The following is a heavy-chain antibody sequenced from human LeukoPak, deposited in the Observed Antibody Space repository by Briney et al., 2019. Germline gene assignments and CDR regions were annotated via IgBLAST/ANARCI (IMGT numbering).Heavy chain of an antibody. D-gene: IGHD3-22*01. J-gene: IGHJ4*02. CDR2: INHSGST. V-gene: IGHV4-34*01. CDR3: ARDDTGNYYDSSGLFDY. CDR1: GGSFSGYY. Sequence: ASETLSLTCAVYGGSFSGYYWSWIRQPPGKGLEWIGEINHSGSTNYNPSLKSRVTISVDTSKNQFSLKLSSVTAADTAVYYCARDDTGNYYDSSGLFDYWGQGTLVTVSS.